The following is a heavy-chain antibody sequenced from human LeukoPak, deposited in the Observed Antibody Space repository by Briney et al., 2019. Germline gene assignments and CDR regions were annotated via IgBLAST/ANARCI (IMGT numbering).Heavy chain of an antibody. D-gene: IGHD2/OR15-2a*01. J-gene: IGHJ4*02. CDR2: ISGSGSTK. V-gene: IGHV3-48*01. Sequence: GGSLRLSCGASGITFSSYSMNWVRQAPGKGLEWVSYISGSGSTKYYADSVKGRFTISRDNARNSLYLQMNSLRAEDMAVYFCARGGLSIMGYWGQGTLVTVSS. CDR1: GITFSSYS. CDR3: ARGGLSIMGY.